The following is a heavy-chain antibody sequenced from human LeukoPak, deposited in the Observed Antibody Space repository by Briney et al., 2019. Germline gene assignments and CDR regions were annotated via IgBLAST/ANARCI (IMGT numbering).Heavy chain of an antibody. Sequence: SETLSLTCTVSGGSISSSSYYWGWIRQPPGKGLEWIGSIYYSGSTYYNPSLKSRVTISVDTSKNQFSLKLSSVTAADTAVYYCARDYYDFWSGYFPFDPWGQGTLVTVSS. CDR3: ARDYYDFWSGYFPFDP. J-gene: IGHJ5*02. CDR1: GGSISSSSYY. V-gene: IGHV4-39*07. D-gene: IGHD3-3*01. CDR2: IYYSGST.